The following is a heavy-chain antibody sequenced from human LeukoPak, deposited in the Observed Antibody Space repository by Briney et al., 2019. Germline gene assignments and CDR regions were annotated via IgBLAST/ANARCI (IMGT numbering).Heavy chain of an antibody. CDR3: ARALVVPAAKWNDAYSSSWSPSGY. V-gene: IGHV3-9*01. CDR2: INWNSGRI. Sequence: GGSLRLSCAASGFSIDDYAMHWVRQAPGKGLEWVSGINWNSGRIGYADSVKGRFTISKDNAKNSLYLQMNSLRAEDTAVYYCARALVVPAAKWNDAYSSSWSPSGYWGQGTLVTVSS. D-gene: IGHD2-2*01. J-gene: IGHJ4*02. CDR1: GFSIDDYA.